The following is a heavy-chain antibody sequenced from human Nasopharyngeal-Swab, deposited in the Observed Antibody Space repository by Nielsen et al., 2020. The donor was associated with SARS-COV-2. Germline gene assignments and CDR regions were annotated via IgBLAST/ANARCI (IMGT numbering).Heavy chain of an antibody. V-gene: IGHV3-23*03. CDR3: AKSIDPMGYGLDV. J-gene: IGHJ6*02. D-gene: IGHD3-10*01. CDR1: GFSFSSYA. CDR2: IYSGGSST. Sequence: GGSLRLSCAASGFSFSSYAMNWVRQAPGKGLGWVAIIYSGGSSTYFADSVKGRFTISRDDSSNTLYLQMSSLRAEDTAVYYCAKSIDPMGYGLDVWGLGTTVTVSS.